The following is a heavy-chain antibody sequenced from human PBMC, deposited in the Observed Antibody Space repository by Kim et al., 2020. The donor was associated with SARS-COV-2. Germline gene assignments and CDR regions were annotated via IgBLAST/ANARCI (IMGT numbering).Heavy chain of an antibody. V-gene: IGHV6-1*01. CDR2: YN. J-gene: IGHJ4*02. D-gene: IGHD5-12*01. Sequence: YNDYALSVKSRITINPDTSKNQFYLQLKSVIPEDTAVYYCARGYEDLDYWGRATLVTVSS. CDR3: ARGYEDLDY.